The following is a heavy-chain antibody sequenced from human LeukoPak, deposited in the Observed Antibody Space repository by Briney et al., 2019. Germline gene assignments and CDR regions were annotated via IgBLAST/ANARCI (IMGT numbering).Heavy chain of an antibody. V-gene: IGHV3-48*04. CDR3: AREAAFDM. CDR2: IHKSGTIT. CDR1: GFSFSTYS. J-gene: IGHJ3*02. Sequence: GGSLRLSCAASGFSFSTYSMNWVRQAPGKGLEWVSYIHKSGTITYYRDSVKGRFTISRDNAKNSLYLQMNSLRAEDTAVYYCAREAAFDMWGQGTMVTVSS.